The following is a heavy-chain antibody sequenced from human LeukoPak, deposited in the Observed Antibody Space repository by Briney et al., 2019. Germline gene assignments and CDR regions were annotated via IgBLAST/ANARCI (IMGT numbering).Heavy chain of an antibody. J-gene: IGHJ4*02. CDR2: IWYDGSNK. CDR1: GFTFSSYG. CDR3: ARMSWVAASGTQPIDY. V-gene: IGHV3-33*01. Sequence: PGGSLRLTCAASGFTFSSYGMHWVRQAPGKGLEWVAVIWYDGSNKYYADSVKGRFTISRDNSKNTLYLQMNSLRAEDTAVYYGARMSWVAASGTQPIDYWGQGTLVTVSS. D-gene: IGHD6-13*01.